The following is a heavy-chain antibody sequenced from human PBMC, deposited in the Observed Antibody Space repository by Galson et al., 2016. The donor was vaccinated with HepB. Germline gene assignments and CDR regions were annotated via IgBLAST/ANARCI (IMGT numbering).Heavy chain of an antibody. J-gene: IGHJ4*01. CDR3: ARSTAGAAARFDS. V-gene: IGHV3-48*02. Sequence: SLRLSCAASGFTFDYYTMNWVRQAPGRGLEWVSYISRSSDTIHYADSVNGRFTVSSDNGQNSLFLQMNGFRDDDTGVYYCARSTAGAAARFDSWGHGTLVTVSS. CDR2: ISRSSDTI. CDR1: GFTFDYYT. D-gene: IGHD6-13*01.